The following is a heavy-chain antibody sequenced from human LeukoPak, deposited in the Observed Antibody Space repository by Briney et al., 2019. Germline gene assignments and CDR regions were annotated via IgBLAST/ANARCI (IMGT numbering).Heavy chain of an antibody. J-gene: IGHJ4*02. Sequence: SETLSLTCSVSGGSISTYYWSWIRQPPGKGLEWIGYVYYSGITNYNPSLKSRVTISVDGSKNQFSLKLSSVTAADTAVYYCARRLAVTGRYYFDYWGQGTLVTVSS. CDR2: VYYSGIT. V-gene: IGHV4-59*08. D-gene: IGHD6-19*01. CDR3: ARRLAVTGRYYFDY. CDR1: GGSISTYY.